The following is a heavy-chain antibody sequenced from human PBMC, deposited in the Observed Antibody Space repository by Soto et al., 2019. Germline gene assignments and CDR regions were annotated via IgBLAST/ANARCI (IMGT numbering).Heavy chain of an antibody. CDR2: IKPQSEGETA. V-gene: IGHV3-15*07. CDR3: ATVTYSSGHN. J-gene: IGHJ4*02. CDR1: RFNFSAAW. Sequence: EMQLVQSGGGLVKPGGSLRLSCVASRFNFSAAWLNWIRQAPGTGLEWVGRIKPQSEGETADYTAPVRGRFTISRDDLQNPLHLQMDTLKAEDSTLYYCATVTYSSGHNWGLGVLVTVSS. D-gene: IGHD6-19*01.